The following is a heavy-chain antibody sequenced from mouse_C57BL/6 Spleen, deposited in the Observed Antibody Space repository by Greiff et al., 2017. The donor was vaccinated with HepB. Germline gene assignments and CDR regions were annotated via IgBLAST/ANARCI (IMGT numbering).Heavy chain of an antibody. CDR1: GYAFSSSW. V-gene: IGHV1-82*01. CDR2: IYPGDGDT. J-gene: IGHJ4*01. Sequence: QVQLKESGPELVKPGASVKISCKASGYAFSSSWMNWVKQRPGKGLEWIGRIYPGDGDTNYNGKFKGKATLTADKSSSTAYMQLSSLTSEDSAVYFCAGGPYVDYAMDYWGQGTSVTVSS. D-gene: IGHD2-12*01. CDR3: AGGPYVDYAMDY.